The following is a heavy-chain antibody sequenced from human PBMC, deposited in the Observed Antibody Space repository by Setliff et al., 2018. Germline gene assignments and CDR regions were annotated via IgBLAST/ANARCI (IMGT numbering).Heavy chain of an antibody. Sequence: GSLRLSCVVSGFSFSRHWMSWVRQAPGKGLEWVANIKKDGSIKYYLDSVRGRFTISRDNAENSLTLQMNSLRVEDTAVYYCVRDLHWGFDYWGLGTLVTVS. J-gene: IGHJ4*02. V-gene: IGHV3-7*01. CDR3: VRDLHWGFDY. D-gene: IGHD7-27*01. CDR1: GFSFSRHW. CDR2: IKKDGSIK.